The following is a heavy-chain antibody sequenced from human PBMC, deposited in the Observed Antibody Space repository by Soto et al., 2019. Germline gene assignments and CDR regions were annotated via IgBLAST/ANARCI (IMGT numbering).Heavy chain of an antibody. D-gene: IGHD2-15*01. J-gene: IGHJ4*02. CDR3: VRDDRDSCRGGNCFYFDY. CDR1: GYAFTSYG. CDR2: INTYNSDT. Sequence: QVHLVQSGAEVKKPGASVKVSCKAYGYAFTSYGMSWVRQAPGQGLEWMGWINTYNSDTNSAPRLQGRITMTTDTSTSTAYMELRSLTSDDTAVYYCVRDDRDSCRGGNCFYFDYWGQGTLVSVSS. V-gene: IGHV1-18*04.